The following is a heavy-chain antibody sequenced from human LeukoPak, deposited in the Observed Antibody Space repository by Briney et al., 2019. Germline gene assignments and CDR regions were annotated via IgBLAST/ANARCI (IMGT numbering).Heavy chain of an antibody. CDR1: GGSISSGDYP. D-gene: IGHD3-10*01. J-gene: IGHJ4*02. V-gene: IGHV4-30-2*01. Sequence: SETLSLTCAVSGGSISSGDYPWSWIRQPPGEGLEWIGYIFHTGHTSYNPSLKSRVTISVDMSKNQLSLKLSSVTAADTAVYYCARGFYGSGSQFDYWGQGTLVTASS. CDR3: ARGFYGSGSQFDY. CDR2: IFHTGHT.